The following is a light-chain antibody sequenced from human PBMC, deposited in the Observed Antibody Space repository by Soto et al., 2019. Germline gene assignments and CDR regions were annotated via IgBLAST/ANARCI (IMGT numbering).Light chain of an antibody. CDR1: GSNIGAGYN. V-gene: IGLV1-40*01. J-gene: IGLJ1*01. CDR2: GNS. Sequence: QSVLTQPPSVSGAPGQRVTISCTGSGSNIGAGYNVHWYQQLPGTAPKLLIHGNSNRPSGVPDRFSASKSGTSASLAITGLQVEDEGNYYCQSYDNRLRAVFGSGTKVTV. CDR3: QSYDNRLRAV.